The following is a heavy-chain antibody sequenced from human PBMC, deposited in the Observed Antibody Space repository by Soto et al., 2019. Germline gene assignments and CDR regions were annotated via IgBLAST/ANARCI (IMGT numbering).Heavy chain of an antibody. CDR1: GYTFTGYY. V-gene: IGHV1-2*04. CDR3: ARAVIAVAGTRKGYYYYYGMDV. CDR2: INPNSGGT. D-gene: IGHD6-19*01. Sequence: GASVKVSCKASGYTFTGYYMHWVRQAPGQGLEWMGWINPNSGGTNYAQKFQGWVTMTRDTSISTAYMELSRLRSDDTAVYYCARAVIAVAGTRKGYYYYYGMDVWGKGTTVPVSS. J-gene: IGHJ6*04.